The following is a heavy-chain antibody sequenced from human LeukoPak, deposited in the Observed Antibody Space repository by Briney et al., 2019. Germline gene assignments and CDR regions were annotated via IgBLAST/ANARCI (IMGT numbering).Heavy chain of an antibody. V-gene: IGHV5-51*01. D-gene: IGHD3-10*01. CDR2: IYPGDSDT. J-gene: IGHJ6*02. CDR1: GYSFTSYW. CDR3: ARLWFGSTTKPGGGMDV. Sequence: GESLKISCKGSGYSFTSYWIGRVRQMPGKGLEWMGIIYPGDSDTRYSPSFQGQVTISADKSISTAYLQWSSLKASDTAMYYCARLWFGSTTKPGGGMDVWGQGTTVTVSS.